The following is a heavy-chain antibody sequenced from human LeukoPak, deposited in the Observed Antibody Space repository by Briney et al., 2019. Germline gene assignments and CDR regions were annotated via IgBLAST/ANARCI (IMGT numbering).Heavy chain of an antibody. CDR1: GGSISSSSYY. V-gene: IGHV4-39*01. CDR3: ARFYSGDWEVFDY. CDR2: IYYSGST. Sequence: PSETLSLTCTVSGGSISSSSYYWGWIRQPPGKGLECIGNIYYSGSTYYNPSLKSRVTISVDTSKNQFSLKLTSVTAADTAVYYCARFYSGDWEVFDYWGQGTLATVSS. D-gene: IGHD2-21*02. J-gene: IGHJ4*02.